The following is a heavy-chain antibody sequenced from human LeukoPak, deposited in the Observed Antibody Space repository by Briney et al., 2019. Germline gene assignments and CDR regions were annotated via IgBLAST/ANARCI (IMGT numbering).Heavy chain of an antibody. CDR3: ARPNQYCIGDSCYSGHY. CDR1: GGSISSNYY. V-gene: IGHV4-39*01. J-gene: IGHJ4*02. Sequence: SETLSLTCTVSGGSISSNYYRGWIRQPPGKGLEWIGSIYSSGTTYYNPSLKSRVTISVDTSKNQFSLKLSSVTAADTAVYYCARPNQYCIGDSCYSGHYWGQGTLVTVSS. CDR2: IYSSGTT. D-gene: IGHD2-15*01.